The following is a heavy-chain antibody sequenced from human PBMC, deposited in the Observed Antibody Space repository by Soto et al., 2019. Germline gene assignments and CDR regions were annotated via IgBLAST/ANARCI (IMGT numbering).Heavy chain of an antibody. CDR1: GYTFTGYY. J-gene: IGHJ6*02. CDR2: INPNSGGT. Sequence: ASVKVSCKASGYTFTGYYMHWVRQAPGRGLEWMGWINPNSGGTNYAQKFQGRVTMTRDTSISTAYMELSRLRSDDTAVYYCASSYYYDSSGQVPYYYYGMDVWGQGTTVTVSS. D-gene: IGHD3-22*01. V-gene: IGHV1-2*02. CDR3: ASSYYYDSSGQVPYYYYGMDV.